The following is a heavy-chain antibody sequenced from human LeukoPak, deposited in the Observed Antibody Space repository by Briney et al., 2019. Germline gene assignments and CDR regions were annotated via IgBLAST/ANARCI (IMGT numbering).Heavy chain of an antibody. CDR1: YY. J-gene: IGHJ5*01. V-gene: IGHV3-11*01. CDR2: ISSSGSTI. Sequence: YYWSWIRQAPGKGLEWVSYISSSGSTIYYADSVKGRFTISRDNAKNSLYLQMNSLRAEDTAVYYCARVWMATDSWGQGTLVTVSS. D-gene: IGHD5-24*01. CDR3: ARVWMATDS.